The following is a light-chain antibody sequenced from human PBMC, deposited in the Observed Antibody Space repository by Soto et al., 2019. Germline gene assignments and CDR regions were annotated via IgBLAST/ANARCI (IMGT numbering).Light chain of an antibody. CDR1: SSDVGGYNY. V-gene: IGLV2-14*03. CDR2: DVS. J-gene: IGLJ2*01. Sequence: QSALTQPASVSGSPGQSITISCTGTSSDVGGYNYVSWYQHHPGTAPKLMIYDVSNRPSGVSNRFSGSKSANTASLTISGHQDEEEDDYYCSSYTSTSTVVFGGGTKLTVL. CDR3: SSYTSTSTVV.